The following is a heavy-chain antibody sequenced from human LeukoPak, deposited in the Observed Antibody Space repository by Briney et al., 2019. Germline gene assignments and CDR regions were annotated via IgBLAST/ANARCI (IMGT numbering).Heavy chain of an antibody. J-gene: IGHJ4*02. V-gene: IGHV3-30-3*01. D-gene: IGHD3-3*01. CDR1: GFTFSSYA. Sequence: PGGSLRLSCAASGFTFSSYAMHWVRQAPGKGLEWVAVISYDGSNKYYADSVKGRFTISRDNSKNTLYLQMNSLRAEDTAVYYCARDRAWNYFDSWGQGTLVTVSS. CDR3: ARDRAWNYFDS. CDR2: ISYDGSNK.